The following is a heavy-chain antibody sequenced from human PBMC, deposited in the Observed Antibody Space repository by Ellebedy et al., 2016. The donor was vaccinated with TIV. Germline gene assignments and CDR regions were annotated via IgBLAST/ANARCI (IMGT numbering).Heavy chain of an antibody. CDR2: VNQAESEK. Sequence: GESLKISCAASGFTFTTYWMSWVRQAPGKGLEWVANVNQAESEKNYVDSVKGRFTIYRDNAKNSLYLQMNSLRAEDTAVYFCTTDPTFDRWGQGTLVTVSS. J-gene: IGHJ5*02. CDR1: GFTFTTYW. V-gene: IGHV3-7*03. CDR3: TTDPTFDR.